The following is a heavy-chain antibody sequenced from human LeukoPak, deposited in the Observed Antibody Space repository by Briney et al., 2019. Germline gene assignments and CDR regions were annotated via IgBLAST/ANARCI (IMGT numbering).Heavy chain of an antibody. CDR1: GYTFTGYY. V-gene: IGHV1-2*04. Sequence: ASVKVSCKASGYTFTGYYMHWVRQAPGQGLEWMGWINPNSGGTNYAQKFQGWVTMTRDTSISTAYMELSRLRSDDTAVYYCARSPRVATILAFDIWGQGTMVTVSS. J-gene: IGHJ3*02. D-gene: IGHD5-12*01. CDR3: ARSPRVATILAFDI. CDR2: INPNSGGT.